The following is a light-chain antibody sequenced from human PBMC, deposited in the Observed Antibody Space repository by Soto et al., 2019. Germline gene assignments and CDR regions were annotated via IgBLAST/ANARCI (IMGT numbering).Light chain of an antibody. CDR1: QGVGTN. CDR2: AAS. J-gene: IGKJ2*01. V-gene: IGKV3-15*01. Sequence: EIVMTQSPGTLSVSPGERATLSCRASQGVGTNLAWYQQRPGQAPRLLIDAASTRATGIPARFSGRGSGTEFTLTISSLQSEDFALYFCQQYNNWPLYSFGQGTKLEIK. CDR3: QQYNNWPLYS.